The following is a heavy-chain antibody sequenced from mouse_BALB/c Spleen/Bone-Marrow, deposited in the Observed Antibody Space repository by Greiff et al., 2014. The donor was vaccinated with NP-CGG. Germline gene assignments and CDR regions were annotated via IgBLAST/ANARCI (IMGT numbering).Heavy chain of an antibody. CDR3: ARDLDY. CDR2: ISTYYGDA. V-gene: IGHV1S137*01. J-gene: IGHJ2*01. Sequence: VQREESGAELVRPGVSVKISCKGSGYTFTDYAMHWVKQSHAKSLEWIGVISTYYGDATYNQKFEGKATMTVDKSSSTAYMELARLTSEDSAIYYCARDLDYWGQGTTLTVSS. CDR1: GYTFTDYA.